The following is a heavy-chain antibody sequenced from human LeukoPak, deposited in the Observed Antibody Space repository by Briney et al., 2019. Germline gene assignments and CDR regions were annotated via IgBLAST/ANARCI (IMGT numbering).Heavy chain of an antibody. CDR3: ARELDHSSNWFDP. CDR2: VYSSGS. Sequence: SETLSLTCTVSGGSINSGPYYWSWLRLPAGKGLQWIGRVYSSGSSYNPSLKSRVTISIDTSENQFSLKLDSVPAADTAVYFCARELDHSSNWFDPWGQGALVTVSS. V-gene: IGHV4-61*02. D-gene: IGHD1-14*01. CDR1: GGSINSGPYY. J-gene: IGHJ5*02.